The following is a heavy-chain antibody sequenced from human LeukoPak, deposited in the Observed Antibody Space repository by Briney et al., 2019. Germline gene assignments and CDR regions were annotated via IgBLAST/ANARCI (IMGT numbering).Heavy chain of an antibody. CDR3: ARGAYCSSTSCYVDWFDP. V-gene: IGHV1-69*05. Sequence: SVKVSCKASGGTFSSYAISWVRQAPGQGLEWMGRIIPIFGTANYAQKFQGRVTITTDESTSTAYMELSSLRSEDTAVYYCARGAYCSSTSCYVDWFDPWGQGTLVTVSS. CDR2: IIPIFGTA. D-gene: IGHD2-2*01. J-gene: IGHJ5*02. CDR1: GGTFSSYA.